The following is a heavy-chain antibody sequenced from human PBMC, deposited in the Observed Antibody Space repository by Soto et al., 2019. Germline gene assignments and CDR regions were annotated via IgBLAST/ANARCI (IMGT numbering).Heavy chain of an antibody. V-gene: IGHV2-5*02. CDR2: IYWDDDK. Sequence: VSGPTLVNPTQTLTLTCTFSGFSLSTSGVGVGWIRQPPGKALEWLALIYWDDDKRYSPSLKSRLTITKDTSKNQVVLTMTNMDPVDTATYYCAHLTGITIFVVVIHDACDIWGQGTMVTVS. CDR1: GFSLSTSGVG. J-gene: IGHJ3*02. D-gene: IGHD3-3*01. CDR3: AHLTGITIFVVVIHDACDI.